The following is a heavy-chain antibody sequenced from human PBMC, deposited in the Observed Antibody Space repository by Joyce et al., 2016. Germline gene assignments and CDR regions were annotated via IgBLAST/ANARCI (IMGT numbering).Heavy chain of an antibody. CDR3: AKEIRTIFGVAPAV. V-gene: IGHV3-74*01. CDR2: INNDGSNT. Sequence: EVQLVESGGGLVQPGGSLRLSCAASGFTFSSYWMHWVRQAPGKGLVWVARINNDGSNTNYADYVKGRFTLSRDNAKNTLYLQMNSLRAEDTAVYYCAKEIRTIFGVAPAVWGQGTLVTVSS. J-gene: IGHJ4*02. D-gene: IGHD3-3*01. CDR1: GFTFSSYW.